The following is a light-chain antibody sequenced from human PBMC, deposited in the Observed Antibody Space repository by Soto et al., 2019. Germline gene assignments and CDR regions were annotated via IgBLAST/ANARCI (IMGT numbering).Light chain of an antibody. Sequence: EIVLTQSPGTLSLSPGERATLSCRASQSVSRRYLAWYQQKPGQAPRLLIYGTSSRATGIPDRFSGSGSGTDFTLTISRLEPVDFAVYYCQQYANSHPTLGQGPRV. V-gene: IGKV3-20*01. CDR2: GTS. J-gene: IGKJ1*01. CDR1: QSVSRRY. CDR3: QQYANSHPT.